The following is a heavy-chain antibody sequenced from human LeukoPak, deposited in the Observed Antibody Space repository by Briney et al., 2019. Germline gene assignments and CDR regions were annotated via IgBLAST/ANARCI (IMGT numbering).Heavy chain of an antibody. Sequence: GRSLRLSCAASGFTFSTYGMHWVRQAPGKGLEWVALISYDGSNKYYADSVKGRFTISRDNAKNSLYLQMNSLRAEDTAVYYCARDYYDSSGYYPLDYWGQGTLVTVSS. D-gene: IGHD3-22*01. V-gene: IGHV3-30*03. J-gene: IGHJ4*02. CDR3: ARDYYDSSGYYPLDY. CDR2: ISYDGSNK. CDR1: GFTFSTYG.